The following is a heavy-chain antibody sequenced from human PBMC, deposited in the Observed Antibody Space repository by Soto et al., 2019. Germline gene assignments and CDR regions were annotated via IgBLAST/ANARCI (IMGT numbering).Heavy chain of an antibody. CDR1: GFTFRNYG. CDR3: ARDQLYYDDISGRPLNAFDV. D-gene: IGHD3-22*01. Sequence: GGALRLSCAASGFTFRNYGMKWVRPAPGKGLEGVSYIGIGSSTTYYADSVKGRFTISRDNAKNSLYLQMNSLRAEDTAVYYCARDQLYYDDISGRPLNAFDVWGQGTMVT. J-gene: IGHJ3*01. V-gene: IGHV3-48*01. CDR2: IGIGSSTT.